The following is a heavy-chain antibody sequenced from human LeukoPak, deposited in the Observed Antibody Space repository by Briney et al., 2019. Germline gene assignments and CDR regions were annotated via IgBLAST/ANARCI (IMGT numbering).Heavy chain of an antibody. D-gene: IGHD1-26*01. J-gene: IGHJ4*02. V-gene: IGHV3-7*01. Sequence: GGSLRLSCAVSGFSFRSHWMSWVRQAPGKGPEWVANIKQDGIEKYYVDSVKGRFTISRDNAKNSLHLQMDSLRVEDTAVYYCARVKGYSGSFNRDFDYWGQGTLVTVSS. CDR3: ARVKGYSGSFNRDFDY. CDR2: IKQDGIEK. CDR1: GFSFRSHW.